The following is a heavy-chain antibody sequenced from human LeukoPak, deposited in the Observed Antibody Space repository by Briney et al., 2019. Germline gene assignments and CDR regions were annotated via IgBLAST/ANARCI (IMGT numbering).Heavy chain of an antibody. Sequence: GGSLRLSCAASGFTFSSYSMNWVRQAPGKGLEWVSSISSSSSYIYYADSVKGRLTISRDNAKNSLYLQMNSLRAEDTAVYYCARGQGIIASPFDPWGQGTLVTVSS. CDR1: GFTFSSYS. CDR2: ISSSSSYI. V-gene: IGHV3-21*01. CDR3: ARGQGIIASPFDP. J-gene: IGHJ5*02. D-gene: IGHD3-10*01.